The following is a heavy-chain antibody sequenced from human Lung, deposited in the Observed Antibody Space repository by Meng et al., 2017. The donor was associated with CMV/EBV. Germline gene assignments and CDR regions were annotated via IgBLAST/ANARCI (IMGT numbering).Heavy chain of an antibody. CDR1: GYTFTGYY. CDR3: ARGPFYYYGMDV. J-gene: IGHJ6*02. CDR2: ITPNSGGT. D-gene: IGHD3-10*01. V-gene: IGHV1-2*02. Sequence: ASVXVSCKASGYTFTGYYIHWVRQAPGQGLEWMGWITPNSGGTNYAQKFQGRVTMTRDTSIGTAYMELSRLRSDDTAVYYCARGPFYYYGMDVWGQGTTVTVSS.